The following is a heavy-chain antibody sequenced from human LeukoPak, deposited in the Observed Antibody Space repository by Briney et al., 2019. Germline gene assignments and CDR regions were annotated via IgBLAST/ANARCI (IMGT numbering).Heavy chain of an antibody. CDR2: INPNSGGT. D-gene: IGHD3-10*01. CDR1: GGTFSSYA. J-gene: IGHJ5*02. CDR3: ARSRTMVRGVKYYNWFDP. Sequence: GASVKVSCKASGGTFSSYAISWVRQAPGQGLEWMGWINPNSGGTNYAQKFQGRVTMTRDTSISTAYMELSRLRSDDTAVYYCARSRTMVRGVKYYNWFDPWGQGTLVTVSS. V-gene: IGHV1-2*02.